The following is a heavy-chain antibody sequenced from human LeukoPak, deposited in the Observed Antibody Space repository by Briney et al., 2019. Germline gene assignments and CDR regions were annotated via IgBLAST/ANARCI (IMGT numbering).Heavy chain of an antibody. Sequence: GGSLRLSCAASGFTFSNYAMNWVRQAPGKGLGWVSAISGSGSDTYYAGSVKGRFTISRDNSKNTLYLQMNSLGAEDTAIYYCVKDHDYYASGPIWGQGTMVTVSS. J-gene: IGHJ3*02. V-gene: IGHV3-23*01. CDR2: ISGSGSDT. CDR3: VKDHDYYASGPI. CDR1: GFTFSNYA. D-gene: IGHD3-10*01.